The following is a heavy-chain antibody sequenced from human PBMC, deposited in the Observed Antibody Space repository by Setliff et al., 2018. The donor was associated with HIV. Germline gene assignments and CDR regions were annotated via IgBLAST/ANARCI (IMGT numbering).Heavy chain of an antibody. Sequence: PSETLSLTCTVSGASISSHNYYWGWIRQSPGKGLECIASIRSSGDTYYNPSLQSRVIISVDTSNNQISLKLTSVTAAGTAVYYCTIPASSLAPNWGRGTQVTVSS. J-gene: IGHJ4*02. CDR3: TIPASSLAPN. CDR1: GASISSHNYY. V-gene: IGHV4-39*01. CDR2: IRSSGDT.